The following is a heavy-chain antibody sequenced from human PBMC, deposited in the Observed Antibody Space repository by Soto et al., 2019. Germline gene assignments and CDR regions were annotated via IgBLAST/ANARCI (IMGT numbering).Heavy chain of an antibody. D-gene: IGHD3-3*01. J-gene: IGHJ6*02. CDR1: GYSFSNYG. CDR3: AKDMTRFLAWPHYFRGLDV. Sequence: QAQLVESGGGVVQPGRSLRLSCEASGYSFSNYGMHWVRQAPSKGLEWVAAISYDGITKYYSDSLKGRFTISKDNSKNTLYLEMNSLRPEDTAVYYCAKDMTRFLAWPHYFRGLDVWGQGTTVTVSS. CDR2: ISYDGITK. V-gene: IGHV3-30*18.